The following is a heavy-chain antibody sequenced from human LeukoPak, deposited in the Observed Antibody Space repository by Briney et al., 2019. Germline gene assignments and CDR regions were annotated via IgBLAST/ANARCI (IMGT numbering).Heavy chain of an antibody. Sequence: GRSLRLSCAASGFTFDDYAMHWVRQAPGKGLEWVSGISWNSGSIGYADSVKGRFTISRDNAKNPLYLQMNSLRGEDTAVYYCARGRPHGNDYWGQGTLVTVSS. D-gene: IGHD4-23*01. CDR3: ARGRPHGNDY. V-gene: IGHV3-9*01. CDR1: GFTFDDYA. CDR2: ISWNSGSI. J-gene: IGHJ4*02.